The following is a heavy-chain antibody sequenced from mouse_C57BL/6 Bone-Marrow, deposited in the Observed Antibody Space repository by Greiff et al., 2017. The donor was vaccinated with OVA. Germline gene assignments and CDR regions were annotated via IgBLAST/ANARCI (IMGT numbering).Heavy chain of an antibody. CDR1: GYTFTSYG. J-gene: IGHJ4*01. D-gene: IGHD1-1*01. Sequence: QVQLQQSGAELARPGASVKLSCKASGYTFTSYGISWVKQRTGQGLEWIGEIYPRSGNTYYNEKFKGKATLTADKSSSTAYMELRSLTSEDSAVYFCARDYYGSSYTDAMDYWGQGTSVTVSS. V-gene: IGHV1-81*01. CDR3: ARDYYGSSYTDAMDY. CDR2: IYPRSGNT.